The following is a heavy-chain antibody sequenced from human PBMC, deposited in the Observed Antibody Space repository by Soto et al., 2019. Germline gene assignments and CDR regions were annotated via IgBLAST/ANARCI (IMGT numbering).Heavy chain of an antibody. V-gene: IGHV1-8*01. J-gene: IGHJ4*02. D-gene: IGHD3-3*01. CDR2: MNPNDGNT. Sequence: QVQLVQSGADVKKPGASVTVSCKASGYTFTTYEINWVRQATGQGLEWMGRMNPNDGNTGYAQKFPGRVTMTRDTSVTTAYMELGGLRSDDAAVYYCASCPRESGEGLLFDYWGQGALVTVSS. CDR1: GYTFTTYE. CDR3: ASCPRESGEGLLFDY.